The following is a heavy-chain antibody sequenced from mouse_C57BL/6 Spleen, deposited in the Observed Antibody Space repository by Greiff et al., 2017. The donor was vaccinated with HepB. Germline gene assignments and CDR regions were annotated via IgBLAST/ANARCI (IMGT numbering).Heavy chain of an antibody. CDR1: GFTFSDYY. V-gene: IGHV5-12*01. D-gene: IGHD1-1*01. Sequence: EVKLMESGGGLVQPGGSLKLSCAASGFTFSDYYMYWVRQTPEKRLEWVAYISNGGGSTYYPDTVKGRFTISRDNANNTLYLQMSRLKSEDTAMYYCARPGYGSPHWYFDVWGTGTTVTVSS. CDR3: ARPGYGSPHWYFDV. J-gene: IGHJ1*03. CDR2: ISNGGGST.